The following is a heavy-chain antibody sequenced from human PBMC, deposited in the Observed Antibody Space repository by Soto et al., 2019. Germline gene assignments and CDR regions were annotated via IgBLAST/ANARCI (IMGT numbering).Heavy chain of an antibody. V-gene: IGHV3-23*01. Sequence: EVQLLESGGGLVQPGGSLRLSCAASGFTFSSYAMSWVRQAPGEGLEWVSAISGSGGSTYYADSVKGRFTISRDNSKNTLYLQMNSLRAEDTAVYYCAKEKEPSHYYGSGSYRYYYGMDVWGQGTTVTVSS. J-gene: IGHJ6*02. CDR1: GFTFSSYA. CDR2: ISGSGGST. CDR3: AKEKEPSHYYGSGSYRYYYGMDV. D-gene: IGHD3-10*01.